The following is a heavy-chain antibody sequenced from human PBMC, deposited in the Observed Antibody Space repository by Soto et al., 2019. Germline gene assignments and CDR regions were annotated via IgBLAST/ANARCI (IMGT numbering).Heavy chain of an antibody. CDR3: AKNSGWFNT. V-gene: IGHV3-23*01. J-gene: IGHJ5*02. CDR1: GFSFSTTD. CDR2: IDGGGETT. D-gene: IGHD3-10*01. Sequence: EFQVMQSGGGFVQPGGSLRLACAASGFSFSTTDMSWVRQAPGKGLEWVSTIDGGGETTYYADSGRGRFTISRDNSKNTVYLQMDGLRVDDTAFYYCAKNSGWFNTWGQGDLVIVSS.